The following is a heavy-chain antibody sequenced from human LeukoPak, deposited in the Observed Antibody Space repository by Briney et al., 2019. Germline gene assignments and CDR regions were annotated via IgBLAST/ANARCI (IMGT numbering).Heavy chain of an antibody. Sequence: GGSLRLSCAASGFTFSSYSMNWVRQAPGKGLEWVSSISSSSTYIYYADSVKGRFTVSRDNSKNTLYLQMNSLRAEDTAVYYCAKGGRIVVVPAAADYWGQGTLVTVSS. V-gene: IGHV3-21*04. CDR2: ISSSSTYI. J-gene: IGHJ4*02. CDR3: AKGGRIVVVPAAADY. D-gene: IGHD2-2*01. CDR1: GFTFSSYS.